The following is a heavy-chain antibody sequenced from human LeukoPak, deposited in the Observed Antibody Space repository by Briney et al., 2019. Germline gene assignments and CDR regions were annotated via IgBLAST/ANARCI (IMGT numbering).Heavy chain of an antibody. D-gene: IGHD6-13*01. CDR1: GGSISSYY. V-gene: IGHV4-4*07. J-gene: IGHJ4*02. Sequence: PSETLSLTCTVSGGSISSYYWSWIRQPAGKGLEGIGRIYISGSTNQNPSLKSRVTMSVDTSRNQVSLTMTSVTAADTAVYYCARTSSSWSPYDYWGQGTLVTVSS. CDR2: IYISGST. CDR3: ARTSSSWSPYDY.